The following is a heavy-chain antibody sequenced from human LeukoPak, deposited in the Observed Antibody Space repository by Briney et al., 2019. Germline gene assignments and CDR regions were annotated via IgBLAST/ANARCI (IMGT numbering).Heavy chain of an antibody. CDR1: GFTFSSYA. CDR2: ISGSGGST. J-gene: IGHJ5*02. Sequence: GGSLRLSCAASGFTFSSYAMSWGRQAPGRGLEWVSGISGSGGSTYYADSVKGRFTISRDNSKNTLYLQMNRLRAEDTAVHYFASSSAWGPPFSAPWGQATLVTVHS. D-gene: IGHD6-6*01. V-gene: IGHV3-23*01. CDR3: ASSSAWGPPFSAP.